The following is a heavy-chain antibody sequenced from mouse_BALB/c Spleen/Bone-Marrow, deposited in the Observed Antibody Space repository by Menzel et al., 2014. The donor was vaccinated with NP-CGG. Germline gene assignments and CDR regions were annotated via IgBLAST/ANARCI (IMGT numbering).Heavy chain of an antibody. CDR1: GYPFSSYW. CDR3: ARKYGDY. V-gene: IGHV1-80*01. J-gene: IGHJ2*01. Sequence: QVQLQQSGAELVRPGSSVKISCKASGYPFSSYWMSWVKQRPGQGLEWIGQIYPGDGETNYNGKFKGNATPTADKSSSTAYMQLISLTSEDSAVYFCARKYGDYWGQGTTLTVSS. D-gene: IGHD2-10*02. CDR2: IYPGDGET.